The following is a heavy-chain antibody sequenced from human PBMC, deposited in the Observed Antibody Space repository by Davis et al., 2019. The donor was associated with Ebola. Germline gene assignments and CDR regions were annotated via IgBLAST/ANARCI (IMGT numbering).Heavy chain of an antibody. CDR1: GGSISSYY. D-gene: IGHD2-2*01. J-gene: IGHJ4*02. CDR2: IYYSGST. V-gene: IGHV4-59*01. CDR3: AREGGYCSSTSCSFDY. Sequence: PGGSLRLSCTVSGGSISSYYWSWIRQPPGKGLEWIGYIYYSGSTNYNPSLKSRVTISVDTSKNQFSLKLSSVTAADTAVYYCAREGGYCSSTSCSFDYWGQGTLVTVSS.